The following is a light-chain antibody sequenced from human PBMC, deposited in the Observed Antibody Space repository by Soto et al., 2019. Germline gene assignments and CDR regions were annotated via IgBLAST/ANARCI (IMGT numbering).Light chain of an antibody. Sequence: EIVLTQSPGTLSLSPGERATLSCRASQSVSSSYLAWYQQKPGQAPRLLIYGASSRATGIPDRFSGSGSGTDFTLTISRLEPEDFAVYYCQQYGSSPCTFGQGTKVDIK. CDR1: QSVSSSY. CDR2: GAS. J-gene: IGKJ1*01. CDR3: QQYGSSPCT. V-gene: IGKV3-20*01.